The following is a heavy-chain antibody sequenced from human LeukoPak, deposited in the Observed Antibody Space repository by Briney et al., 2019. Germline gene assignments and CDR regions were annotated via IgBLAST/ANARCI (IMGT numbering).Heavy chain of an antibody. CDR1: GFTFNGYA. CDR3: FAGSYGGNDY. V-gene: IGHV3-23*01. CDR2: ISDSGDNT. J-gene: IGHJ4*02. D-gene: IGHD4-23*01. Sequence: GGSLRLSCAASGFTFNGYAMNWVRQAPGKGLEWVSAISDSGDNTYYADSVKGRFTISRDNSKNTLYLQMNSLRAEDTAVYYCFAGSYGGNDYWGQGTLVTVSS.